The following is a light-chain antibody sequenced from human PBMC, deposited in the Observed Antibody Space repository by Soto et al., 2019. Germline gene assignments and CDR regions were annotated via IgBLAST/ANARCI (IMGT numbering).Light chain of an antibody. CDR3: QQYGSSPWT. Sequence: DIQMTQSPSSLSAFVGDRVTVTCRASQSIATSLEWYQQKPGKAPKLLMYEVSSLHTGVPSRFSGSGSGTDFTLTISRLEPEDFAVYYCQQYGSSPWTFGQGTKVDIK. J-gene: IGKJ1*01. CDR2: EVS. V-gene: IGKV1-39*01. CDR1: QSIATS.